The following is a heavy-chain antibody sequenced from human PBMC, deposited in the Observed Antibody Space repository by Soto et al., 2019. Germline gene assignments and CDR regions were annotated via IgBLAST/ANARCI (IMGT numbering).Heavy chain of an antibody. CDR1: GGSFSGYY. Sequence: PSETLSLTCAVYGGSFSGYYWSWIRQPPGKGLEWIGEINHSGSTNYNPSLKSRVTISVDTSKNQFSLKLSSVTAADTAVYYCAGGSSDYYDSSGYQAGDYFDYWGQGTLVTVS. J-gene: IGHJ4*02. V-gene: IGHV4-34*01. CDR2: INHSGST. D-gene: IGHD3-22*01. CDR3: AGGSSDYYDSSGYQAGDYFDY.